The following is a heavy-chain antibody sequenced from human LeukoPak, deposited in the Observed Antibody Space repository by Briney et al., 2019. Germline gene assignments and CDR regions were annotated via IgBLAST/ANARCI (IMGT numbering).Heavy chain of an antibody. CDR1: GFTFSNYA. CDR3: AKTRDYGGNPGQVDY. J-gene: IGHJ4*02. Sequence: GGSLRLSCAASGFTFSNYAMSWVRQAPGKGLEWVSAISGSGGSTYYADSVKGRFTISRDNSKNTLYLQMNSLRAEDTAVYYCAKTRDYGGNPGQVDYWGQGTLVTVSS. V-gene: IGHV3-23*01. D-gene: IGHD4-23*01. CDR2: ISGSGGST.